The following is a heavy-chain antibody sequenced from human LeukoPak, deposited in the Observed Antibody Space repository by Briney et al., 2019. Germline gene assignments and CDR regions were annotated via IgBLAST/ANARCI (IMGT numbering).Heavy chain of an antibody. CDR3: AREDYDSSGYYLFDY. CDR1: GFTFSSYS. CDR2: ISSSCSYI. D-gene: IGHD3-22*01. V-gene: IGHV3-21*01. Sequence: GGSLRLSCAASGFTFSSYSMNWVRQAPGKGLEWVSSISSSCSYIYYADSVKGRFTISRDNAKNSLYLQMNSLRAEDTAVYYCAREDYDSSGYYLFDYWGQGTLVTVSS. J-gene: IGHJ4*02.